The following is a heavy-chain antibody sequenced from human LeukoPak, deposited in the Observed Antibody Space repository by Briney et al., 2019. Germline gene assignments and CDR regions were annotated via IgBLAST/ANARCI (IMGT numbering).Heavy chain of an antibody. J-gene: IGHJ4*02. CDR2: VLYSGNS. D-gene: IGHD6-6*01. CDR1: GDSLNSSTYY. Sequence: SETLSLTCTVSGDSLNSSTYYWGWVRQPPGKGLEYIGSVLYSGNSYYNPTLKGRVTLSIDTSKNHFSLRLSSVTAADTAVYYCARSLFRIAARPHFDYWGRGTLVTVSS. V-gene: IGHV4-39*02. CDR3: ARSLFRIAARPHFDY.